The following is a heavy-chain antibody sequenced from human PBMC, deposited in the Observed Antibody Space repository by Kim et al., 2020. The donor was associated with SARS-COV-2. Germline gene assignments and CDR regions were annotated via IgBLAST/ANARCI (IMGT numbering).Heavy chain of an antibody. Sequence: SETLSLTCAVYGGSFSGYYWSWIRQPPGKGLEWIGEINHSGSTNYNPSLKSRVTISVDTSKNQFSLKLSSVTAADTAVYYCARGRSVSYGGGMDVWGQGTTVTVSS. CDR3: ARGRSVSYGGGMDV. CDR2: INHSGST. V-gene: IGHV4-34*01. CDR1: GGSFSGYY. D-gene: IGHD3-3*01. J-gene: IGHJ6*02.